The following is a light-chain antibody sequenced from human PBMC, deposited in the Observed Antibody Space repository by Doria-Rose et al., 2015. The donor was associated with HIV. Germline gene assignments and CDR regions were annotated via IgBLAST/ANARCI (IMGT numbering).Light chain of an antibody. V-gene: IGKV3-20*01. CDR2: DGS. CDR3: HQYGTSWT. J-gene: IGKJ1*01. Sequence: EIVLTQSPGTLSLSPGERATLSCRASQSFSSTYLAWYQQKPGQAPSLLIYDGSTRATGIPGRFSGSGSGTDFTLTINRLEPEDFALYYCHQYGTSWTFGQGTKVEI. CDR1: QSFSSTY.